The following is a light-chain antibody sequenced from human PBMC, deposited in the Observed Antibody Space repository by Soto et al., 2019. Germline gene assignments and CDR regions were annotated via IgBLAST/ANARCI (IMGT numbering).Light chain of an antibody. CDR3: QQYGRSVG. Sequence: EIVLTQSPVTLSLSPGERLTLSCRTSQSLSTRSLAWYQQKPGQAPSLLIYEASTRAPGTPDRFSGSGSGTDFTLTVSRLEPEDFAVYYCQQYGRSVGFGQGTKVDIK. J-gene: IGKJ1*01. CDR1: QSLSTRS. V-gene: IGKV3-20*01. CDR2: EAS.